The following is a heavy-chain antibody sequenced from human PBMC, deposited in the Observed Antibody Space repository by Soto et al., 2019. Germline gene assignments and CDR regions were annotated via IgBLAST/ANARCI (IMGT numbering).Heavy chain of an antibody. J-gene: IGHJ4*02. Sequence: SETLSLTCTVSGGSISGGSYYWSWIRQPPGRGLEWIGYIYNNGRTDYNPSLKSRVTISVDTSKNHFPLKLSSVTPADTAVYYCARARFCTSTSCYHYFDFWGQGTLVTVSS. CDR2: IYNNGRT. CDR1: GGSISGGSYY. D-gene: IGHD2-2*01. V-gene: IGHV4-61*03. CDR3: ARARFCTSTSCYHYFDF.